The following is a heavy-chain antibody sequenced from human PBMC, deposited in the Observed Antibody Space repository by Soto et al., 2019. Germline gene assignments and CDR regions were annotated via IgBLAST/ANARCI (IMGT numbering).Heavy chain of an antibody. CDR3: GRDLSILESVPSGMDV. D-gene: IGHD2-15*01. Sequence: SETLSLTCTVSGGSISSYYWSWIRQPPGKGLEWIGYIYYSGSTNYNPSLKSRVTISVDTSKNQFSLKLSSATAADTAVYYCGRDLSILESVPSGMDVWVLGTTVGVSS. CDR2: IYYSGST. CDR1: GGSISSYY. J-gene: IGHJ6*02. V-gene: IGHV4-59*01.